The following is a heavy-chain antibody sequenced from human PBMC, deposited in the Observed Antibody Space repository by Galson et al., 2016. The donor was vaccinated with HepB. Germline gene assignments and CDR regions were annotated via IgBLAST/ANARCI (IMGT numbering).Heavy chain of an antibody. Sequence: SLRLSCAASGFSFSYYGMNWVRQAPGKGLEWVSYIDKSSGTIYYADSVKDRFIISRDNAKDSLFLQMNSLRAEDTAVYYCARGRGNGNYFEYWGQGTLVTVSS. CDR2: IDKSSGTI. D-gene: IGHD4-23*01. CDR3: ARGRGNGNYFEY. CDR1: GFSFSYYG. V-gene: IGHV3-48*01. J-gene: IGHJ4*02.